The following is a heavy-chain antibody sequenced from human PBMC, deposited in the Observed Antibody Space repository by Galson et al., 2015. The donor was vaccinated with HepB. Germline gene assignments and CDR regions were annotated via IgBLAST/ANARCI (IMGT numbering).Heavy chain of an antibody. CDR3: ARLGAAAGFLDY. D-gene: IGHD6-13*01. CDR1: GYTFTSYY. CDR2: INPSGGST. Sequence: SVKVSCKASGYTFTSYYMHWVRQAPGQGLEWMGIINPSGGSTSYAQKFQGRVTMTRDTSTSTDYMELSSLRSEDTAVYYCARLGAAAGFLDYWGQGTLVTVSS. J-gene: IGHJ4*02. V-gene: IGHV1-46*01.